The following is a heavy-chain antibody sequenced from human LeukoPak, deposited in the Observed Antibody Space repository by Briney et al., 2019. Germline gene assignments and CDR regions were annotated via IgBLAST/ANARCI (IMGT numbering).Heavy chain of an antibody. CDR1: GYTFTSYY. D-gene: IGHD3-22*01. CDR3: ARSFGAPHYYDTSGYIDY. J-gene: IGHJ4*02. Sequence: GASVKVSCKASGYTFTSYYIHWVRQAPGQGLEWMGVINPNGGSTNYAQQFQGRVTVTRDTSTSTVYMDLSSLRSEDTAIYYCARSFGAPHYYDTSGYIDYWGQGTLVTVSS. V-gene: IGHV1-46*01. CDR2: INPNGGST.